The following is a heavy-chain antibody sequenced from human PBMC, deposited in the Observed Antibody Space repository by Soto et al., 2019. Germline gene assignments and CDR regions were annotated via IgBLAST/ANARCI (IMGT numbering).Heavy chain of an antibody. CDR2: ISSSSSYT. Sequence: QVQLVESGGGLVKPGGSLRLSCAASGFTFSDYYMSWIRQAPGKGLEWVSYISSSSSYTNYADSVKGRFTISRDNAKNSLYLQMNSLRAEATAVYYCTRDHYGPGWFEPWGQGTLVTVSS. CDR3: TRDHYGPGWFEP. J-gene: IGHJ5*02. D-gene: IGHD3-10*01. V-gene: IGHV3-11*05. CDR1: GFTFSDYY.